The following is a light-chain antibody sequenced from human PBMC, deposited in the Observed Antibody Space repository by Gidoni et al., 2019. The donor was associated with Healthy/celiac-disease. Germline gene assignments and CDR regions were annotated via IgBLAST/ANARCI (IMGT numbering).Light chain of an antibody. CDR1: QSISSH. Sequence: DIQLTQSPSSLSESVGDRVTITCRASQSISSHLNWYQQKPGKAPKLLIYAASSLQSGVPASFSGSGSGTDFTLTISSLQPEDFATYYCQQSYSTPFTFGPGTKVDIK. CDR2: AAS. V-gene: IGKV1-39*01. J-gene: IGKJ3*01. CDR3: QQSYSTPFT.